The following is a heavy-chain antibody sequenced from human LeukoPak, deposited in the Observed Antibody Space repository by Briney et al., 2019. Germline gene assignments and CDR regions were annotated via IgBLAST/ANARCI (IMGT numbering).Heavy chain of an antibody. V-gene: IGHV3-23*01. CDR2: ISGSGGST. D-gene: IGHD3-22*01. CDR3: AKDDAWYYYDSSGYYPPSNWFDP. Sequence: GGSLRLSCAASGNYWMHWVRQAPGKGLEWVSAISGSGGSTYYADSVKGRFTISRDNSKNTLYLQMNSLRAEDTAVYYCAKDDAWYYYDSSGYYPPSNWFDPWGQGTLVTVSS. CDR1: GNYW. J-gene: IGHJ5*02.